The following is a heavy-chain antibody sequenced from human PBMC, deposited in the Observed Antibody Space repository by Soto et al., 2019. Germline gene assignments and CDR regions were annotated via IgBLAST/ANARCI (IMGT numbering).Heavy chain of an antibody. V-gene: IGHV1-18*01. CDR1: GYTFTSYG. J-gene: IGHJ4*02. Sequence: QVHLVQAGAEVKKPGASVKVSCKASGYTFTSYGITWVRQAPGQGLEWMGWISAHNGNTDYAQKLQGRVIVTRDTSTSTAYMELRSLRSDDTAVYYCARGRYGDYWGQGALVTVSS. CDR3: ARGRYGDY. CDR2: ISAHNGNT. D-gene: IGHD1-1*01.